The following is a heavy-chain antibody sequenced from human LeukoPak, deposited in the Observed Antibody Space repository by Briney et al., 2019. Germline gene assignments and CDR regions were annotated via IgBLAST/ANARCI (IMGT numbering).Heavy chain of an antibody. CDR2: IYYSGST. CDR3: ARAILSGYPDS. Sequence: SETRSLTCSVSGGSISTYYWTWIRQPPGKGLEWIGYIYYSGSTNYNPSLKSRVTISLDTSKNQFSLKLSSVTAADTAVYYCARAILSGYPDSWGQGTLVIVFS. CDR1: GGSISTYY. D-gene: IGHD3-3*01. V-gene: IGHV4-59*01. J-gene: IGHJ4*02.